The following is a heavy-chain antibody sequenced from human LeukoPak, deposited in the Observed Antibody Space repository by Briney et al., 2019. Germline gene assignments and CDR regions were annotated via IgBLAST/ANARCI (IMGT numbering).Heavy chain of an antibody. J-gene: IGHJ4*02. CDR1: GXSFTSYC. V-gene: IGHV5-51*01. CDR3: ARQGEYSSSYYFDY. D-gene: IGHD6-6*01. Sequence: GESLRISYKGSGXSFTSYCIGWVRQMPVKGLEWRRNIYTGDSDTRYSPSFKGQVTISADTSISPAYLQWSSLKASDTAMYYCARQGEYSSSYYFDYWGQGTLVTVSS. CDR2: IYTGDSDT.